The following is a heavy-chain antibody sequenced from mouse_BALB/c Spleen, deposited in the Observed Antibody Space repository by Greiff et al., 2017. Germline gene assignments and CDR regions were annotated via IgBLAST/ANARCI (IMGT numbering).Heavy chain of an antibody. CDR2: INPGSGGT. V-gene: IGHV1-54*03. CDR3: ARGDSFWYFDV. D-gene: IGHD3-3*01. CDR1: GYAFTNYL. Sequence: VQLQQSGAELVRPGTSVKVSCKASGYAFTNYLIEWVKQRPGQGLEWIGVINPGSGGTNYNEKFKGKATLTADKSSSTAYMQLSSLTSDDSAVYFCARGDSFWYFDVWGAGTTVTVSS. J-gene: IGHJ1*01.